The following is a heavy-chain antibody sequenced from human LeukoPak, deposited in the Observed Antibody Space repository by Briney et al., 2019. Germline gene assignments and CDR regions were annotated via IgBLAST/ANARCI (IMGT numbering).Heavy chain of an antibody. CDR3: ASTYYYDSSGYSPYYYYYYMDV. CDR2: IYYSGST. V-gene: IGHV4-59*01. D-gene: IGHD3-22*01. J-gene: IGHJ6*03. CDR1: GDSLTIYY. Sequence: SETLSLTSTVSGDSLTIYYWSWIRQPPGKGLEWIGYIYYSGSTNYNPSLKRRVTIPVDTSKNQFSLKLSSVTAADTAVYYCASTYYYDSSGYSPYYYYYYMDVWGKGTTVTVSS.